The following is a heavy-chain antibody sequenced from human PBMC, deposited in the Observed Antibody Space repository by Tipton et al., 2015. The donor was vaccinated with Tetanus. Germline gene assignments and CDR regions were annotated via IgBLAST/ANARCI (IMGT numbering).Heavy chain of an antibody. CDR3: ARGWGSSWYYFDY. CDR2: IYTSGST. Sequence: GLVKPSETLSLTCSVSGDSISSFYWSWIRQPAGKGLEWIGRIYTSGSTNYNPSLKRRVTMSVDTSKRQFSLKLNSVTAADTAVYYCARGWGSSWYYFDYWGQGILVTVSS. V-gene: IGHV4-4*07. D-gene: IGHD6-13*01. J-gene: IGHJ4*02. CDR1: GDSISSFY.